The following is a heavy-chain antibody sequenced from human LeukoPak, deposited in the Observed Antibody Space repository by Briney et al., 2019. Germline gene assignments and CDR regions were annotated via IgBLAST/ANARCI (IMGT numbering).Heavy chain of an antibody. V-gene: IGHV1-46*02. D-gene: IGHD1-26*01. J-gene: IGHJ3*02. CDR3: ASGGELRGSAFDI. Sequence: GASVKISCKASTYIFNKYYIHWVRQAPGRGLEWMGIINPTSGRTSYAQNFQARVTMTRDMSTNTMYLDLSSLKSDDTAVYYCASGGELRGSAFDIWGQGTTVIVSS. CDR1: TYIFNKYY. CDR2: INPTSGRT.